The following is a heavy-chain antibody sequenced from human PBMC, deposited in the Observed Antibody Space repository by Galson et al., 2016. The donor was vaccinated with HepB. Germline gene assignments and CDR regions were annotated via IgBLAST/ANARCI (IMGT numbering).Heavy chain of an antibody. Sequence: SLRLSCAASGFTFDDYAMHWVRQAPGKGLEWVSGISWNSGSIGYADSVKGRFTISRDNAKNSLYLQMNSLRAEDTAFYYCAKGGSSYPNNFDYWGQGTLVTVSS. D-gene: IGHD6-6*01. CDR3: AKGGSSYPNNFDY. CDR1: GFTFDDYA. V-gene: IGHV3-9*01. CDR2: ISWNSGSI. J-gene: IGHJ4*02.